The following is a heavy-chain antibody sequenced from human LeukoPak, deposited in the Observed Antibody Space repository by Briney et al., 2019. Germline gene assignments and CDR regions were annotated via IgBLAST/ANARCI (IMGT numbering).Heavy chain of an antibody. CDR1: GYTLTELS. J-gene: IGHJ4*02. CDR2: FDPEDGET. D-gene: IGHD3-22*01. CDR3: ATGPRVPPHYYDSSGYYDY. V-gene: IGHV1-24*01. Sequence: APVKVSCKVSGYTLTELSMHWVRQAPGKGLEWMGGFDPEDGETIYAQKFQGRVTMTEDTSTDTAYMELSSLRSEDTAVYYCATGPRVPPHYYDSSGYYDYWGQGTLVTVSS.